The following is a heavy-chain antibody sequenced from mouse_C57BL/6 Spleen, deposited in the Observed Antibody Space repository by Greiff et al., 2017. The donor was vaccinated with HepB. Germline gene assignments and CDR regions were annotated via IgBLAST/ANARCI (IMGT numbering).Heavy chain of an antibody. V-gene: IGHV1-15*01. J-gene: IGHJ4*01. CDR1: GYTFTDYE. D-gene: IGHD1-1*01. Sequence: QVHVKQSGAELVRPGASVTLSCKASGYTFTDYEMHWVKQTPVHGLEWIGAIDPETGGTAYNQKFKGKAILTADKSSSTAYMELRSLTSEDSAVYYCTRGGDYGDYYAMDYWGQGTSVTVSS. CDR2: IDPETGGT. CDR3: TRGGDYGDYYAMDY.